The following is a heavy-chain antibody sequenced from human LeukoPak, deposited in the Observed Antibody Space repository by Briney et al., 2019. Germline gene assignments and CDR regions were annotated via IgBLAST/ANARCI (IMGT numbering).Heavy chain of an antibody. CDR3: ARVSLRGSWFGELLSWFDP. CDR1: GYTFTSYD. D-gene: IGHD3-10*01. J-gene: IGHJ5*02. CDR2: MNPNSGNT. Sequence: ASVKASCKASGYTFTSYDINWVRQATGQGLEWMGWMNPNSGNTGYAQKFQGRVTMTRNTSISAAYMELSSLRSEDTAVYYCARVSLRGSWFGELLSWFDPWGQGTLVTVSS. V-gene: IGHV1-8*01.